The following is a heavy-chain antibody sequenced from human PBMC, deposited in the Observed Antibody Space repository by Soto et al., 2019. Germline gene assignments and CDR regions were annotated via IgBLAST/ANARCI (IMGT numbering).Heavy chain of an antibody. J-gene: IGHJ4*02. CDR3: ASSYGSGYRAFDY. V-gene: IGHV1-69*02. Sequence: QVQLVQSGAEVKKPGSSVRVSCKASGDTFTFYSINWVRQAPGLGLEWMGRINPILSMSNYAQRFQGRVTITADKSTSTAYMELSILRSEDTAMYYCASSYGSGYRAFDYWGQGALFTVSS. CDR1: GDTFTFYS. CDR2: INPILSMS. D-gene: IGHD3-10*01.